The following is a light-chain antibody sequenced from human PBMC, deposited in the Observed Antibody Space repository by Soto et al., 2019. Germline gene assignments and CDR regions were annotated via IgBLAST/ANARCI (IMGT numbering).Light chain of an antibody. CDR1: QSVRSSF. CDR2: DAS. V-gene: IGKV3-20*01. Sequence: EIVLTQSPGTLSLSPGERATLSCRASQSVRSSFLAWYQQKPGQAPRLLIYDASNRATGIPARFSGSGSATDFTLTISSLEPEDFTVYYCQQYSSYPLTFGGGTKVDIK. CDR3: QQYSSYPLT. J-gene: IGKJ4*01.